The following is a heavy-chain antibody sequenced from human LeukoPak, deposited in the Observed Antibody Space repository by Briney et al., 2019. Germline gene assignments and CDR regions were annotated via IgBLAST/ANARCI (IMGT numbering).Heavy chain of an antibody. V-gene: IGHV3-74*01. D-gene: IGHD3-22*01. J-gene: IGHJ6*02. CDR1: GFTFSSYW. CDR2: INSDGSST. Sequence: GGSLRLSCAASGFTFSSYWMHWVRQAPGKGLVWVSRINSDGSSTSYADSVKGRFTISRDNAKNTLYLQMNSPRAEDTAVYYCARGHYYDSSGYYYGAGLDGMDVWGQGTTVTVSS. CDR3: ARGHYYDSSGYYYGAGLDGMDV.